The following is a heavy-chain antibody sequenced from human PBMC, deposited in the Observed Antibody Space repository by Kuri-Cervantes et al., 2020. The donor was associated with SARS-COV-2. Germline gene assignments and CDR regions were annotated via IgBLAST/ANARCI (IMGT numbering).Heavy chain of an antibody. CDR3: AKDQLEQWLVYYYYMDV. CDR2: ISDSGDST. CDR1: GFTFSSYG. V-gene: IGHV3-23*01. J-gene: IGHJ6*03. Sequence: LKISCAASGFTFSSYGMHWVRQAPGQGLEWVSGISDSGDSTNYADSVKGRFTISRDNSKNTVYLEMDSLRADDTAVYYCAKDQLEQWLVYYYYMDVWGKGTTVTVSS. D-gene: IGHD6-19*01.